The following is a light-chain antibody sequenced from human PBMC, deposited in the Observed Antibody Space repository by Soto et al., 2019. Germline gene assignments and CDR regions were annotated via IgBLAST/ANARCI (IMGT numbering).Light chain of an antibody. J-gene: IGKJ4*01. CDR3: QQYNKWSVT. Sequence: EIVMTQSPATVSVSPGERATLSCRASESVSNNLAWYQHKPGQAPRLLIYGASTRATGIPARFSGSGSGTEFTLTISSLQSEDFAVYYCQQYNKWSVTFGGGTKVEIK. CDR2: GAS. V-gene: IGKV3-15*01. CDR1: ESVSNN.